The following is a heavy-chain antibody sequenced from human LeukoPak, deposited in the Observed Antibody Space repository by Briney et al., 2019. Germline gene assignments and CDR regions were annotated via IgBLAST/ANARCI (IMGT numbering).Heavy chain of an antibody. V-gene: IGHV3-30*02. CDR2: IRYDGSNK. CDR1: GFTFSSYG. CDR3: ARGGGYSYGSFDY. J-gene: IGHJ4*02. Sequence: SGGSLRLSCAASGFTFSSYGMHWVRQAPGKGLEWVAFIRYDGSNKYYADSVKGRFTISRDNAKNTLYLQMNSLRAEDTAVYYCARGGGYSYGSFDYWGQGTLVTVSS. D-gene: IGHD5-18*01.